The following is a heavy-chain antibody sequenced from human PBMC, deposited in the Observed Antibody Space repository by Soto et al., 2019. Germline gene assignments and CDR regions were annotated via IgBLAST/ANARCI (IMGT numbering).Heavy chain of an antibody. CDR1: GFTFDDYA. CDR2: ISWNSGSI. CDR3: AKARESVVYKYYCDH. V-gene: IGHV3-9*01. D-gene: IGHD1-20*01. J-gene: IGHJ4*02. Sequence: EVQLVESGGGLVQPGRSLRLSCAASGFTFDDYAMHWVRQAPGKGLEWVSAISWNSGSIGYAHSVKGRFTISRDNAKNSLYLQMNSLRPEDTALYYCAKARESVVYKYYCDHWGQGTLVTVSS.